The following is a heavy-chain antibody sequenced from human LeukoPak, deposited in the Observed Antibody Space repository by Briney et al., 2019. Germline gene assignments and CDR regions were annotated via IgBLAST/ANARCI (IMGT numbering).Heavy chain of an antibody. D-gene: IGHD6-19*01. Sequence: SETLSLTCTLSGVSTTNGIYYWAWIRQSPGKGLEWIGSVHNVGSTYYNLSLRSRVTMSIDTSKNQFSLRLNSVTAADTAVYYCARHAEYNSGWHFYLDHWGQGILVTVSS. CDR3: ARHAEYNSGWHFYLDH. V-gene: IGHV4-39*01. J-gene: IGHJ4*02. CDR1: GVSTTNGIYY. CDR2: VHNVGST.